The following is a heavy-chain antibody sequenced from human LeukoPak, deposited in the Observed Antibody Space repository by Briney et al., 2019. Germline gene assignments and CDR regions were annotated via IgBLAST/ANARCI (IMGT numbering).Heavy chain of an antibody. CDR1: GFTFSSNG. CDR2: IRNHGNDE. D-gene: IGHD6-13*01. J-gene: IGHJ4*02. Sequence: PGGSLRLSCAASGFTFSSNGMHWVRQAPGKGLEWVAMIRNHGNDEHHADSVKGRFSVSRDNSKNTMYLQMNSLRAEDTAVYYCAKDASWSLDYWGQGTLVTVSP. CDR3: AKDASWSLDY. V-gene: IGHV3-30*02.